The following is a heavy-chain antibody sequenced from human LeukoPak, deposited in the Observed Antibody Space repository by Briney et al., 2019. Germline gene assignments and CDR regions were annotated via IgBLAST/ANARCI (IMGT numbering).Heavy chain of an antibody. CDR2: INTNTGNP. V-gene: IGHV7-4-1*02. CDR1: GYTFTSYA. D-gene: IGHD2-21*01. CDR3: ARDPYSPLQYYGMDV. J-gene: IGHJ6*02. Sequence: ASVKVSCKASGYTFTSYAMNWVRQAPGQGLEWMGWINTNTGNPTYAQGFTGRFVFSLDTSVSTAYLQISSLKAEDTAVYYCARDPYSPLQYYGMDVWGQGTTVTVSS.